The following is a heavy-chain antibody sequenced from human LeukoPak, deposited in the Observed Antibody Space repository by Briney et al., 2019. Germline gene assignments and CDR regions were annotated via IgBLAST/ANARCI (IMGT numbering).Heavy chain of an antibody. Sequence: GCSLRLSCAASGFTFSSYAMHWVRQAPGKGLEWVAFRSYEGSNKYYADSVKGRFTIHRDNSKNTLYLQVNSLRAEDTAVYYCARDVYYDSGSRIENWLDPWGQGTLVNVSS. CDR2: RSYEGSNK. D-gene: IGHD3-10*01. CDR3: ARDVYYDSGSRIENWLDP. V-gene: IGHV3-30-3*01. CDR1: GFTFSSYA. J-gene: IGHJ5*02.